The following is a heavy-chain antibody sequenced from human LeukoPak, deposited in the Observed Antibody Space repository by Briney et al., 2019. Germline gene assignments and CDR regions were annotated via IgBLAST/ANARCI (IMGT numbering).Heavy chain of an antibody. CDR2: MNPNSGNT. Sequence: ASVKVSCKASGYTFTSYDINWVRQATGQGREWMGWMNPNSGNTGHAQKFQGRVTLTRNTSISTAYMELSSLRSEATAVYYCARGGGSGSYDWWYYYYGMDVWGQGTTVTVSS. CDR3: ARGGGSGSYDWWYYYYGMDV. D-gene: IGHD1-26*01. J-gene: IGHJ6*02. V-gene: IGHV1-8*01. CDR1: GYTFTSYD.